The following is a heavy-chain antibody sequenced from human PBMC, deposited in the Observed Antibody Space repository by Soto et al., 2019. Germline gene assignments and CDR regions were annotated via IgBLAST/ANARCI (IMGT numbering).Heavy chain of an antibody. D-gene: IGHD2-21*02. CDR1: GFTFSSYG. CDR3: AKDSGDHGRYYYSYMDV. V-gene: IGHV3-30*18. J-gene: IGHJ6*03. Sequence: QVQLVESGGGVVQPGRSLRLSCAASGFTFSSYGMHWVRQAPGKGLEWVAVISYDGSNKYYADSVKGRFTISRDNSKNTLYLQMNSLRAEDTAVYYCAKDSGDHGRYYYSYMDVWGKGTTVTVSS. CDR2: ISYDGSNK.